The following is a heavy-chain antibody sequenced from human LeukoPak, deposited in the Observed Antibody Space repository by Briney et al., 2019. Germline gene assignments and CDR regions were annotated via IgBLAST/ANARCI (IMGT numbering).Heavy chain of an antibody. CDR1: GGSISNYY. Sequence: SETLSLTCTVSGGSISNYYCSWIRQPPGKGLEWIGYIYYSGSANYNPSLKSRVTLSVDTSKNQFSLKLSSVTAADTAVYYCARDLSPYDSGSPTWYFDLWGRGTLVTVSS. D-gene: IGHD3-10*01. CDR2: IYYSGSA. V-gene: IGHV4-59*01. J-gene: IGHJ2*01. CDR3: ARDLSPYDSGSPTWYFDL.